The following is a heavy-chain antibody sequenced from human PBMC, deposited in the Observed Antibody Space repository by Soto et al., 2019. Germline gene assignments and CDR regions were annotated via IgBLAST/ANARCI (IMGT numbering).Heavy chain of an antibody. CDR2: ISGSGGRS. Sequence: EVQLLDSGGGLVQPGGSLRLSCAASGFTFSNYAMTWVRQGPGKGLEWVSGISGSGGRSYYAHSVKGRFTISRDNSKSTLYFQMNSLTAEDTAVYYCAKAYFVWSSEQPYYFDYWGQGTLVTVSS. V-gene: IGHV3-23*01. J-gene: IGHJ4*02. D-gene: IGHD3-16*01. CDR1: GFTFSNYA. CDR3: AKAYFVWSSEQPYYFDY.